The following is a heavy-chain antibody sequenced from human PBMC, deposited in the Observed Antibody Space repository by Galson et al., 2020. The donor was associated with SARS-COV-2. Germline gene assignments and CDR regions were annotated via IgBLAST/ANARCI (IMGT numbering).Heavy chain of an antibody. V-gene: IGHV4-39*01. D-gene: IGHD2-21*01. Sequence: SQTLSLTCTVSSGSISSSSYYWGWIRQPPGKGLEWIGSIYYTGTTYYNPSLKSRVTISVYTSKIQFSLKLTSVTAADTAVYYCARHSPQDGQGPILKYYRMDVWGQGTTVTVSS. CDR1: SGSISSSSYY. CDR3: ARHSPQDGQGPILKYYRMDV. CDR2: IYYTGTT. J-gene: IGHJ6*02.